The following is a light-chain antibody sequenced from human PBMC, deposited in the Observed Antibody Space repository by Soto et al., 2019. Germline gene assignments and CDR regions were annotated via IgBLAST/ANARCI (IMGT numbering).Light chain of an antibody. J-gene: IGKJ4*01. CDR2: GSS. V-gene: IGKV1-17*01. CDR3: QQLKSFPLS. CDR1: QAIRND. Sequence: DIQMTQSPSSLSASVGDRVTITCRASQAIRNDLAWYQQKPGRAPKRLIYGSSSLQSGVPSRFSGRGSGTEFTLTISSLQPEDFATYYCQQLKSFPLSFGGGTTVEIK.